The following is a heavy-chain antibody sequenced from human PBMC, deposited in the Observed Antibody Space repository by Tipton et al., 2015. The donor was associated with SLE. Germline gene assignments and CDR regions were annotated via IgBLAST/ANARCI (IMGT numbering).Heavy chain of an antibody. D-gene: IGHD2-15*01. CDR3: ARSSGDGLYYFNY. Sequence: TLSLTCTVSGGSISSYYWSWIRQPPGKGLEWLGDIFHTGFVTYNPSLGSRVTISVDTSKNQFSLRVSSVTAADTAVYYCARSSGDGLYYFNYWGQGTLVSVSS. J-gene: IGHJ4*02. CDR2: IFHTGFV. V-gene: IGHV4-4*09. CDR1: GGSISSYY.